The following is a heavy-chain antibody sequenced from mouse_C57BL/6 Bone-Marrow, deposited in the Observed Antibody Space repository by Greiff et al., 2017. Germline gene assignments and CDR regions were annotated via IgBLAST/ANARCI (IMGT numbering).Heavy chain of an antibody. Sequence: EVQRVESGGDLVKPGGSLKLSCAASGFTFSSYGMSWVRQTPDKRLEWVATISSGGSYTYSPDSVKGRFTISRDNAKNTLYLQMSSLKSEDTAMYYCAREGLRRGAYWGQGTLVTVSA. CDR1: GFTFSSYG. V-gene: IGHV5-6*01. CDR2: ISSGGSYT. CDR3: AREGLRRGAY. J-gene: IGHJ3*01. D-gene: IGHD2-4*01.